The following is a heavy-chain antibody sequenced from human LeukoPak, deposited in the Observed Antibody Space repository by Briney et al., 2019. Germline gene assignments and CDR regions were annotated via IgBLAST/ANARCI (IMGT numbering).Heavy chain of an antibody. Sequence: GGSLRPSCAASGFTVSSNYMSWVRQAPGKGLEWVSIIYSGGNTYYADSVKGRFSISRDNSKNTLFLQMNSLRAEDTAVYYCARDFVGGGNYDWGQGTLVTVSS. CDR2: IYSGGNT. CDR1: GFTVSSNY. CDR3: ARDFVGGGNYD. D-gene: IGHD2-21*01. V-gene: IGHV3-53*01. J-gene: IGHJ4*02.